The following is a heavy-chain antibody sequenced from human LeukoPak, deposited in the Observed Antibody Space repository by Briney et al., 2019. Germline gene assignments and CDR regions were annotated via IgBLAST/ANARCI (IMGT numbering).Heavy chain of an antibody. CDR1: GFTFSNAW. J-gene: IGHJ3*02. D-gene: IGHD5-12*01. V-gene: IGHV3-15*01. Sequence: GESLKISCAASGFTFSNAWMNWVRQAPGKGLEWVVRIKSKTDGGTTDYAAPVKGRFTISRDDSKNTLYLQMNTLKNEDTAVYYCTTRQYGGYDFAFDIWGQGTMVTVSS. CDR2: IKSKTDGGTT. CDR3: TTRQYGGYDFAFDI.